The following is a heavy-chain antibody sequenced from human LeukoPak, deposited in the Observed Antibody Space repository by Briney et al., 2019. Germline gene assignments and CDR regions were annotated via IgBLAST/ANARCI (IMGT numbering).Heavy chain of an antibody. CDR2: ISSSSSYI. CDR3: ARGDSSSWYPYYYYGMDV. J-gene: IGHJ6*04. Sequence: GGSLRFSCAASGFTFSSYSMNWVRKAPGKGLEWVSSISSSSSYIYYADSVKGRFTISRDNAKNSLYLQMNSLRAEDTAVYYCARGDSSSWYPYYYYGMDVWGKGTTVTVSS. V-gene: IGHV3-21*01. CDR1: GFTFSSYS. D-gene: IGHD6-13*01.